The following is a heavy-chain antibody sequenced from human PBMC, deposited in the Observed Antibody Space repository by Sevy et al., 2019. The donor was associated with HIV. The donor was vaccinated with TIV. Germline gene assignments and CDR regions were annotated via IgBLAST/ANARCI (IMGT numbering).Heavy chain of an antibody. D-gene: IGHD2-15*01. Sequence: GGSLRLSCAASGFTFSSYAMSWVRQAPGKGLEWVSAISASGGSTYYSDSVKGRFTISRDNSKNTLYLQMNSLRAEDTAVYYCAKTILGYCSGGSCYLDYYYGLDVWGQGTTVTVSS. CDR2: ISASGGST. CDR3: AKTILGYCSGGSCYLDYYYGLDV. V-gene: IGHV3-23*01. J-gene: IGHJ6*02. CDR1: GFTFSSYA.